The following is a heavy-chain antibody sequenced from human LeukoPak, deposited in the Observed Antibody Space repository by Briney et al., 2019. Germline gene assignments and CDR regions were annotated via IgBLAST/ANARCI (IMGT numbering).Heavy chain of an antibody. D-gene: IGHD6-13*01. CDR3: ARDGDCIAAAGTPKWFDP. Sequence: GGSLRLSCAASGFTFSSYSMNWVRQAPGKGLEWVSYISSSSSTIYYADSVKGRFTISRDNAKNSLYLQMNSLRAEDTAVYYCARDGDCIAAAGTPKWFDPWGQGTLVTVSS. V-gene: IGHV3-48*01. J-gene: IGHJ5*02. CDR2: ISSSSSTI. CDR1: GFTFSSYS.